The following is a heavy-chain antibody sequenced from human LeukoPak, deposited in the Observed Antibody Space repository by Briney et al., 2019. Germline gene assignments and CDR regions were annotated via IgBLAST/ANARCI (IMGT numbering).Heavy chain of an antibody. CDR3: ARSITYYDILTGSPNYYCYYMDV. J-gene: IGHJ6*03. CDR2: MNPNSGKT. V-gene: IGHV1-8*01. CDR1: GYTFTSYD. D-gene: IGHD3-9*01. Sequence: ASVKVSCKASGYTFTSYDINWVRQATGQGLEWMGWMNPNSGKTGYAQKFQGRVTMTRNTSISTAYMELSSLRSEDTAVYYCARSITYYDILTGSPNYYCYYMDVWGKGTTVTVSS.